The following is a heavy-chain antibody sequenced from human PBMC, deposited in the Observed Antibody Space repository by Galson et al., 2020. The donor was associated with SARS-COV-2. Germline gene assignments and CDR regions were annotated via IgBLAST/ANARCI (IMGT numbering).Heavy chain of an antibody. D-gene: IGHD1-7*01. V-gene: IGHV4-59*13. Sequence: SETLSLTCSVSGVSIISYYWSWIRPPPGKGLEWIGYVFYSGSTVYNPSLKSRVAISLEMSKRQFSLHLTSVTAADTAVYYCARAYNWNSAWFDPWGQGTPVTVSS. CDR3: ARAYNWNSAWFDP. CDR1: GVSIISYY. CDR2: VFYSGST. J-gene: IGHJ5*02.